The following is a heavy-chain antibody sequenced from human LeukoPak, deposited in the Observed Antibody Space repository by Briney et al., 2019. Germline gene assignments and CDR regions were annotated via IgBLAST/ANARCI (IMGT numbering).Heavy chain of an antibody. Sequence: GGSLRLSCAASGFTFSSYAMSWVRQAPGKGLEWVSGINWNGGSTGYADSVKGRFTISRDNAKNSLYLQMNSLRAEDTALYYCARAYSSGWRGPFDYWGQGTLVTVSS. CDR2: INWNGGST. CDR1: GFTFSSYA. J-gene: IGHJ4*02. V-gene: IGHV3-20*04. D-gene: IGHD6-19*01. CDR3: ARAYSSGWRGPFDY.